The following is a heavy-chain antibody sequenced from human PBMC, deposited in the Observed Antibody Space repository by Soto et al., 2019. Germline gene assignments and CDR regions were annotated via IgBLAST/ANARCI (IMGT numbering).Heavy chain of an antibody. CDR3: ARGPLLLKYYYGMDV. Sequence: PGGSLRLSCAASGFTFSSYAMHWVRQAPGKGLEWVAVISYDGSNKYYADSVKGRFTISRDNSKNTLYLQMNSLRAEDTAVYYCARGPLLLKYYYGMDVWGQGTTVTVSS. J-gene: IGHJ6*02. CDR1: GFTFSSYA. V-gene: IGHV3-30-3*01. D-gene: IGHD3-10*01. CDR2: ISYDGSNK.